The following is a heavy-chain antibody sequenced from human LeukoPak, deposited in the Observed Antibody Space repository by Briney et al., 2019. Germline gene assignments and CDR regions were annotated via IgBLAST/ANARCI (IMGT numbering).Heavy chain of an antibody. CDR1: GDTFNGSG. CDR2: IHYDGGFD. CDR3: ARDKVRGIVWGAADDALDV. D-gene: IGHD3-10*01. Sequence: GGSLRLSCEASGDTFNGSGIHWVRQAPGKGLEWVAFIHYDGGFDYYLDSVKGRFTVSRDSSKNIVYLQMDDLRAEDTAVYYCARDKVRGIVWGAADDALDVWGQGTMVTVSS. J-gene: IGHJ3*01. V-gene: IGHV3-30*02.